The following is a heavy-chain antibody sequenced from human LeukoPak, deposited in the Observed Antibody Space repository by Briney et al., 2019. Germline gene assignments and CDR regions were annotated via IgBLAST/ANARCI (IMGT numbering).Heavy chain of an antibody. CDR2: IKAGAEAT. J-gene: IGHJ4*02. CDR1: GFTFSTYI. V-gene: IGHV3-23*01. Sequence: GGSLRLSCEASGFTFSTYIMTWVRQAPGKGLEWVSTIKAGAEATFYADSVKDRFTISRDNSKNTLYLQMNSLRADDTALYFCGRNHEIGGYPTSDYGGREPLATFSS. D-gene: IGHD3-16*01. CDR3: GRNHEIGGYPTSDY.